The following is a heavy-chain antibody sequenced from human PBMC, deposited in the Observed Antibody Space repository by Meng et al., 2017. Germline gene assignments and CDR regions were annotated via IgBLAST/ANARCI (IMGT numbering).Heavy chain of an antibody. V-gene: IGHV1-2*06. CDR1: GYTFTVYY. CDR3: ARGALDYPRLCY. Sequence: QLGHAGAEVKKPGASVKFSCKASGYTFTVYYMHWVRQAPGQGLEWMGRINPNSGGTNYAQKFQGRVTMTRDTSISTAYMELSRLRSDDTAVYYCARGALDYPRLCYWGQGTLVTVSS. J-gene: IGHJ4*02. CDR2: INPNSGGT. D-gene: IGHD3-16*01.